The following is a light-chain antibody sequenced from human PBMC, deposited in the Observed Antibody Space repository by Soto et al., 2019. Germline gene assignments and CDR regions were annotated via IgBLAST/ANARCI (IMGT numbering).Light chain of an antibody. CDR3: QQYESWPPIT. V-gene: IGKV3-15*01. CDR1: QSVGNK. J-gene: IGKJ5*01. Sequence: EIVLTQSPGTLSLSPGERATLSCRASQSVGNKLAWYQHRPGQAPRLLIFRASSRVSGIPARFSGSGFGTEFTLTISSLQSEDFALYYCQQYESWPPITFGQGTRLEIK. CDR2: RAS.